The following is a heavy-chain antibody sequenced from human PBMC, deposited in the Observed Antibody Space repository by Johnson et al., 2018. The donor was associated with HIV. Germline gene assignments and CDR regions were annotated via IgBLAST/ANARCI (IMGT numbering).Heavy chain of an antibody. D-gene: IGHD3-22*01. CDR2: IKEDGSEK. V-gene: IGHV3-7*01. CDR1: GFTFSSYA. Sequence: VQLVESGGGVVQPGRSLRLSCAASGFTFSSYAMHWVRQAPAKGLEWVANIKEDGSEKYYVDSVKGRFTISRDNAKNSLYLQMNSLRAEDTAVYYCARGGYYYDSYDAFDIWGQGTMVTVSS. J-gene: IGHJ3*02. CDR3: ARGGYYYDSYDAFDI.